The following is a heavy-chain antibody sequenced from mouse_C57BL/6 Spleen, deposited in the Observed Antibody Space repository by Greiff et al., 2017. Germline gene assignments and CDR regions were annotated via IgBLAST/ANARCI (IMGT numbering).Heavy chain of an antibody. CDR1: GYAFSSSW. CDR3: ARSNWDKDY. V-gene: IGHV1-82*01. CDR2: IYPGDGDT. D-gene: IGHD4-1*01. Sequence: QVQLQQSGPELVTPGASVKISCKASGYAFSSSWMNWVKQRPGKGLEWIGRIYPGDGDTNYNGKFKGKATLTADKSSSTAYMQLSSLTSEDAAVYFCARSNWDKDYWGQGTTLTVSS. J-gene: IGHJ2*01.